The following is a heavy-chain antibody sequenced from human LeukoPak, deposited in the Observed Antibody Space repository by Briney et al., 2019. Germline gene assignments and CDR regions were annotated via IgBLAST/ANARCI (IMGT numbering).Heavy chain of an antibody. CDR2: ISGSGGST. CDR3: AKDLNYGSGPKYHFDY. D-gene: IGHD3-10*01. V-gene: IGHV3-23*01. Sequence: GGSLRLSCAASGFTFSSYAMSWVRQAPGKGLEWVSAISGSGGSTYYADSVKGRFTISRDNSKNTLYLQMNSLRAEDTAVYYCAKDLNYGSGPKYHFDYWGQGTLVTVSS. CDR1: GFTFSSYA. J-gene: IGHJ4*02.